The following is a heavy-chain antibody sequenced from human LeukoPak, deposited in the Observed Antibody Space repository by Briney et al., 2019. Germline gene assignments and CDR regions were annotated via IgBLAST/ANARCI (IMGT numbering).Heavy chain of an antibody. D-gene: IGHD5-12*01. CDR2: IYYSGST. V-gene: IGHV4-59*01. J-gene: IGHJ4*02. Sequence: SETLSLTCTVSGGSISSYYWSWVRQPPGKGLEWVGYIYYSGSTNYNPSLKRRVTISVDTSKNQFSLKLSSVTAADTAVYYCARDRGPSGYDYFDYWGQGTLVTVSS. CDR1: GGSISSYY. CDR3: ARDRGPSGYDYFDY.